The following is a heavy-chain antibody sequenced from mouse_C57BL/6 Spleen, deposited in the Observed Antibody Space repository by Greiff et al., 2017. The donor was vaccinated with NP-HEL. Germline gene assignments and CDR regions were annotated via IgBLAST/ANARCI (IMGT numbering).Heavy chain of an antibody. D-gene: IGHD1-1*02. V-gene: IGHV14-4*01. Sequence: EVQLQQSGAELVRPGASVKLSCTASGFNIKDDYMHWVKQRPEQGLEWIGWIDPENGDTEYASKFQGKATITADTSSNTAYLQLSSLTSEDTAVYYCTTVGNYYAMDYWGQGTSVTVSS. CDR1: GFNIKDDY. CDR3: TTVGNYYAMDY. J-gene: IGHJ4*01. CDR2: IDPENGDT.